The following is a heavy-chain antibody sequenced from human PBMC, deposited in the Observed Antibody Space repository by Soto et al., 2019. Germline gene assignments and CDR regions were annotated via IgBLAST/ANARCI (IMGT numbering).Heavy chain of an antibody. CDR1: GGSISSGGYS. Sequence: QLQLQESGSGLVKPSQTLSLTCAVSGGSISSGGYSWSWIRQPPGKGLEWIGYIYQSGSTYYNPSLKSRVTISVDRSKNQFALQLSSVTAADTAVYYCARESRSSRYDSSGYSQYWSSDLWGRGTLVTVSS. CDR3: ARESRSSRYDSSGYSQYWSSDL. J-gene: IGHJ2*01. D-gene: IGHD3-22*01. V-gene: IGHV4-30-2*01. CDR2: IYQSGST.